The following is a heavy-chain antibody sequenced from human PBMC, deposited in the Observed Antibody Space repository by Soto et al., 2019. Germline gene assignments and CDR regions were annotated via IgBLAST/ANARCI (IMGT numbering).Heavy chain of an antibody. J-gene: IGHJ6*02. Sequence: PGGSLKIHLQGPGYSFTSYWIGWVRQMPGKGLEWMGIIYPGNSDTRYSPSIQGQVTISADKSNITAYLQWSSLKASDTAMYYCASRRYSSSWSSLGYGMDVWGQGTTVTVSS. CDR2: IYPGNSDT. CDR3: ASRRYSSSWSSLGYGMDV. D-gene: IGHD6-13*01. CDR1: GYSFTSYW. V-gene: IGHV5-51*01.